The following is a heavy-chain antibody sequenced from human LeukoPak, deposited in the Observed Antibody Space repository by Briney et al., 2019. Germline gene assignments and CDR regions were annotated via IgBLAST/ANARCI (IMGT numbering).Heavy chain of an antibody. CDR1: GGSISSYY. V-gene: IGHV4-59*12. CDR2: IYYSGST. Sequence: PSETLSLTCTVSGGSISSYYWSWIRQPPGKGLEWIGYIYYSGSTNYNPSLKSRVTISVDTSKNQFSLKLSSVTAADTAVYYCARDLDYYDSSGYRHWGQGTLVTVSS. CDR3: ARDLDYYDSSGYRH. D-gene: IGHD3-22*01. J-gene: IGHJ4*02.